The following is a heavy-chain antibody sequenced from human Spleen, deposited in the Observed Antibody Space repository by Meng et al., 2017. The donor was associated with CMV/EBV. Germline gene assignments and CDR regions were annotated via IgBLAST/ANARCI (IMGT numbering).Heavy chain of an antibody. D-gene: IGHD4-11*01. Sequence: GSLRLSCTVSGGSISSSSYYWSWIRQPPGKGLEWIGEINHSGSTNYNPSLKSRVTISVDTSKNQFSLKLSSVTAADTAVYHCARGYSTQGYNWFDPWGQGTLVTVSS. CDR3: ARGYSTQGYNWFDP. CDR1: GGSISSSSYY. CDR2: INHSGST. V-gene: IGHV4-39*07. J-gene: IGHJ5*02.